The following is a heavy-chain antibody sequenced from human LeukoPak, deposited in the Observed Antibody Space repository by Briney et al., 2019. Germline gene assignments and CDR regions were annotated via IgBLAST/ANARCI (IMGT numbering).Heavy chain of an antibody. Sequence: GGSLRLSCAASGFTFSKAWMSWVRQAPGKGLEWVGRIKSKTDGGTTDYAAPVKGRFTISRDDSKNTLYLQMNSLRAEDTAVYYCAKSAVAGDYYYGMDVWGQGTTVTVSS. CDR3: AKSAVAGDYYYGMDV. CDR2: IKSKTDGGTT. V-gene: IGHV3-15*01. D-gene: IGHD6-19*01. CDR1: GFTFSKAW. J-gene: IGHJ6*02.